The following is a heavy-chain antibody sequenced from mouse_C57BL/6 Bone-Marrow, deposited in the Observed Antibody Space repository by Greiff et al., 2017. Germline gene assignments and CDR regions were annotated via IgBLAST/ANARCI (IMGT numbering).Heavy chain of an antibody. Sequence: EVKLVESGGDLVKPGGSLKLSCAASGFTFSSYGMSWVRQTTDKRLEWVATISSGGSYTYYPDSVQGRFTISRYNAKNTLYLQMSSLKSEDTAMYYCARRPFAYWGQGTLVTVSA. V-gene: IGHV5-6*02. CDR2: ISSGGSYT. CDR1: GFTFSSYG. CDR3: ARRPFAY. J-gene: IGHJ3*01.